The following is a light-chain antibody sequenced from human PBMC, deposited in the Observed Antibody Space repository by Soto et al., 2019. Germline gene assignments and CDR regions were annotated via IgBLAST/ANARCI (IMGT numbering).Light chain of an antibody. CDR2: SNN. J-gene: IGLJ1*01. Sequence: QSVLTQPPSASGTPGKRVSISCSGSSSNIGSNSVNWYQQLPGTAPKLLIYSNNQRPSGVPDRISGSKSGTSASLAISGLQSEDEADYYCAAWDDSLNGPVFGTGTKVTVL. CDR3: AAWDDSLNGPV. V-gene: IGLV1-44*01. CDR1: SSNIGSNS.